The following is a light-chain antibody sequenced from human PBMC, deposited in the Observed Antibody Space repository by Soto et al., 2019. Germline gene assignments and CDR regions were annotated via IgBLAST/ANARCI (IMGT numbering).Light chain of an antibody. J-gene: IGKJ1*01. Sequence: EIVLTQSPGTLSLSPGERATLSCRASQSVSSSFLAWYQQKPGQAPRLLIYGASSRATGIPDRFSGSGSGTDFTLTTTRVEPQDLAVYYCQHYDSSSWTFGQGTTVEIK. CDR3: QHYDSSSWT. CDR1: QSVSSSF. V-gene: IGKV3-20*01. CDR2: GAS.